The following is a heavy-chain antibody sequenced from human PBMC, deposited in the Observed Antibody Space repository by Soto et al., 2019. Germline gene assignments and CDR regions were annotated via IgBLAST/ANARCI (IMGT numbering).Heavy chain of an antibody. CDR2: IYYSGST. J-gene: IGHJ6*03. V-gene: IGHV4-31*03. D-gene: IGHD2-2*01. CDR1: GGSISSGGYY. CDR3: ARSDIVVAPAADPVRGDDYYYYMDV. Sequence: QVQLQESGPGLVKPSQTLSLTCTVSGGSISSGGYYWSWIRQHPGKGLEWIGYIYYSGSTYYNPSLKSRVTISVDTSKNQFSLKLSSVTAADTAVYYCARSDIVVAPAADPVRGDDYYYYMDVWGKGTTVTVSS.